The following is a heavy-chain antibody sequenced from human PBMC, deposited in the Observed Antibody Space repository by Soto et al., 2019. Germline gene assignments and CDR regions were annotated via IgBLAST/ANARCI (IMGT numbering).Heavy chain of an antibody. J-gene: IGHJ4*02. CDR1: GFTFSDHY. Sequence: EVQLVESGGGLVQPGGSLRLSCAASGFTFSDHYMDWVRQAPGKGLEWVGRTRDKAHSYTTEYAASVKGRFSISRDDSKNSLYLQMNSLKTEETAVYYCARVYSTTWYGSFFDYCGQGTLVTVSS. V-gene: IGHV3-72*01. CDR3: ARVYSTTWYGSFFDY. D-gene: IGHD6-13*01. CDR2: TRDKAHSYTT.